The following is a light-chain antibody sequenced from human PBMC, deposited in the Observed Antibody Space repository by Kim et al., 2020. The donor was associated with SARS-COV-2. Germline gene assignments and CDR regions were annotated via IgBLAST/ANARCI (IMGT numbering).Light chain of an antibody. CDR2: RNN. Sequence: PELSVTISCAGSSSNTEGNYVPWYQQHRGTAPKILIYRNNQRPSGVPDRFSGYKSGTSACLAISGLRSEDEADYYCAAWDDSLNGVFGGGNQLTVL. CDR1: SSNTEGNY. CDR3: AAWDDSLNGV. V-gene: IGLV1-47*01. J-gene: IGLJ3*02.